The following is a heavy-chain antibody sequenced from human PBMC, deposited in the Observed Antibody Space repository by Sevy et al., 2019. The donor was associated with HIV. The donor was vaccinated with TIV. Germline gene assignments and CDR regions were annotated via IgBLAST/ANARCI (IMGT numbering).Heavy chain of an antibody. CDR3: ARALEIYRSSGYWFDP. J-gene: IGHJ5*02. Sequence: ASVKVSCKASGYTLTTYYMHWVRQAPGQGLEWMGIINPSGGNTNYAQKFQGRVTMTRDTSTSTVYMELSRLRSEDTAVYYCARALEIYRSSGYWFDPGPGNPGHRLL. CDR2: INPSGGNT. V-gene: IGHV1-46*01. D-gene: IGHD6-6*01. CDR1: GYTLTTYY.